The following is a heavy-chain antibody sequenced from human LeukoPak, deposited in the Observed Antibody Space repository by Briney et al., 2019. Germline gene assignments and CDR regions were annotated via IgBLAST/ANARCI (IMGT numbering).Heavy chain of an antibody. V-gene: IGHV3-11*01. Sequence: GGSLRLSCAASGFTFSDYYMSWIRQAPGKGLEWVSYISSSGSTIYYADSVKGRFTISRDNAKNSLYLQMNSLRAEDAAVYYCAREGRFDYYYMDVWGKGTTVTVSS. CDR2: ISSSGSTI. CDR3: AREGRFDYYYMDV. D-gene: IGHD3-3*01. CDR1: GFTFSDYY. J-gene: IGHJ6*03.